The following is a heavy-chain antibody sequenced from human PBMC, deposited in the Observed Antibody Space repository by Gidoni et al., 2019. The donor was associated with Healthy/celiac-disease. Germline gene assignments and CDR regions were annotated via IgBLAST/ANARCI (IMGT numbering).Heavy chain of an antibody. J-gene: IGHJ3*02. CDR3: ARTYYYDSSGYNDAFDI. V-gene: IGHV3-33*01. CDR1: GFTFSSYG. CDR2: IWYDGSNK. D-gene: IGHD3-22*01. Sequence: QVQLVESGGGVVQPGRSLSLSCAASGFTFSSYGMHWVRQAPGKGLEWVAVIWYDGSNKYYADSVKGRFTISRDNSKNTLYLQMNSLRAEDTAVYYCARTYYYDSSGYNDAFDIWGQGTMVTVSS.